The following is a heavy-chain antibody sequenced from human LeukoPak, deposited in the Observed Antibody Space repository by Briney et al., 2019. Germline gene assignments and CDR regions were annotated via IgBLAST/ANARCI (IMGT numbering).Heavy chain of an antibody. CDR3: APATMTFDY. V-gene: IGHV1-2*02. CDR1: GYTFTGYY. J-gene: IGHJ4*02. D-gene: IGHD5-24*01. CDR2: INPNTGDT. Sequence: ASVKVSCKASGYTFTGYYMHWVRQAPGQGLEWMGWINPNTGDTHSAQKFQGRVTMTRDTSINTAYMELSRLTSDDTAVYYCAPATMTFDYWGQGTLVTVSS.